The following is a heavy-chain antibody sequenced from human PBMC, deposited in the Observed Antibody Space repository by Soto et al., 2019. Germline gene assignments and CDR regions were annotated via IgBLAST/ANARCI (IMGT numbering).Heavy chain of an antibody. V-gene: IGHV3-30*03. J-gene: IGHJ3*02. CDR2: ISPDGNNA. CDR1: GSTFSSYD. CDR3: VGGPSHGAFDI. Sequence: QVQLVESGGDVVQPGRSLRLSCAASGSTFSSYDIHWVRQAPGKGLEWVAHISPDGNNAYYADSVKGRFTISRDNARNTVELQVSILRSEDRADYHCVGGPSHGAFDIWGQGTLVTVSS.